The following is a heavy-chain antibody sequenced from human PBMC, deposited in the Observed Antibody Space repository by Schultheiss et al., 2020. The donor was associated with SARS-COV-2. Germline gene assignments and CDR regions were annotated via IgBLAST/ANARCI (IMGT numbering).Heavy chain of an antibody. V-gene: IGHV2-70*01. D-gene: IGHD1-26*01. CDR1: EFSLSTSGVG. CDR2: IYWDDDK. Sequence: SGPTLVKPTQTLTLTCTFSEFSLSTSGVGVGWIRQPPGKALEWLALIYWDDDKYYSTSLKTRLTISKDTSKNQVVLTMTNMDPVDTATYFCSRGVSGTYIDFWGQGILVTVSS. J-gene: IGHJ4*02. CDR3: SRGVSGTYIDF.